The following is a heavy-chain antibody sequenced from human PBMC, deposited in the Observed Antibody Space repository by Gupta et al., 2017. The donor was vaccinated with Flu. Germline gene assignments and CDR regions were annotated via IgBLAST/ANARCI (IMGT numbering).Heavy chain of an antibody. V-gene: IGHV3-11*01. D-gene: IGHD1-26*01. Sequence: IRQAPGKGLEWISYISNSGTTIYYADSVKGRLIISRDSAENSLYLQMNSLRAEDTAVYYCARVGGSRLTYFDSWGQGTLVTVSS. CDR3: ARVGGSRLTYFDS. J-gene: IGHJ4*02. CDR2: ISNSGTTI.